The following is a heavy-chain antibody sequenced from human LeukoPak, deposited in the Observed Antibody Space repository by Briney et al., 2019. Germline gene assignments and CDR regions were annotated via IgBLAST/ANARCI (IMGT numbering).Heavy chain of an antibody. D-gene: IGHD6-13*01. CDR1: GFTFSSFG. Sequence: PGGSLILSCAASGFTFSSFGMHWVRQSPGKGLEWVAVIWYDGSTKVYADSVKGRFTISRDNSRNTLYLQVNSLRAEDTAVYYCARDRYSSMWSVFEYWGQGALVTVSS. V-gene: IGHV3-33*01. CDR2: IWYDGSTK. CDR3: ARDRYSSMWSVFEY. J-gene: IGHJ4*02.